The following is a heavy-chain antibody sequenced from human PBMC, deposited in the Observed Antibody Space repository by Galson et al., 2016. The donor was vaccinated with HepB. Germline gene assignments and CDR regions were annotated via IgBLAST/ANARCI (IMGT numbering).Heavy chain of an antibody. CDR1: GFTFSSYA. D-gene: IGHD3-3*01. J-gene: IGHJ4*02. CDR2: ISGSGSGS. Sequence: SLRLSCAASGFTFSSYAMSWVRQAPGKGLEWVSAISGSGSGSYSADSVKGRFTISRDNSKNTLYLQLNSLRDEDTAVYYCAKFWKGYIDYWGQGTLVTVSS. CDR3: AKFWKGYIDY. V-gene: IGHV3-23*01.